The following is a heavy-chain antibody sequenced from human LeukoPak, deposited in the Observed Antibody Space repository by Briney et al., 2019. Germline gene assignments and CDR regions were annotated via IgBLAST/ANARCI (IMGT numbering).Heavy chain of an antibody. CDR2: LISSGSNI. CDR1: GFTFYSYE. CDR3: VAITYYDILAGSGPSYYFDY. V-gene: IGHV3-48*03. Sequence: GGSLPLSCAACGFTFYSYEMNWVGQAPGKGREWVSYLISSGSNIHYADSEKGRFIISQDHATDSLYVQMHSLRAEDTAVYYCVAITYYDILAGSGPSYYFDYWGQGTLVTVSS. J-gene: IGHJ4*02. D-gene: IGHD3-9*01.